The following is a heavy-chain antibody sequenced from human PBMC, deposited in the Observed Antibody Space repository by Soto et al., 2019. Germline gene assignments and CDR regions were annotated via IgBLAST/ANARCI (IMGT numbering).Heavy chain of an antibody. V-gene: IGHV5-51*01. Sequence: GESLKISCTGFGYTFTTFWISWVRQMPGRGPEWMGIIYPGDSDTRYSPSFQGQVTISADKSISTAYLQWSSLKASDTAMYYCARQSVATIGMDVWGQGTTVTVSS. J-gene: IGHJ6*02. CDR2: IYPGDSDT. CDR3: ARQSVATIGMDV. D-gene: IGHD5-12*01. CDR1: GYTFTTFW.